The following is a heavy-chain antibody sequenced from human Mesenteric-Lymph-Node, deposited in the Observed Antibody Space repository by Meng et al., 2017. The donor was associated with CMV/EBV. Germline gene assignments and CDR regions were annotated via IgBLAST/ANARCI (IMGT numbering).Heavy chain of an antibody. CDR3: AKDLFYDGSGYYLGN. V-gene: IGHV3-23*03. CDR1: GFTFSTYA. D-gene: IGHD3-22*01. Sequence: GGSLRPSCAASGFTFSTYAMTWVRQAPGKGLEWVSLIYSGGSTTYYADSVKGRFTISRDDSKNTLYLQMNSLRAEDTAIYYCAKDLFYDGSGYYLGNWGQGALVTVSS. CDR2: IYSGGSTT. J-gene: IGHJ4*02.